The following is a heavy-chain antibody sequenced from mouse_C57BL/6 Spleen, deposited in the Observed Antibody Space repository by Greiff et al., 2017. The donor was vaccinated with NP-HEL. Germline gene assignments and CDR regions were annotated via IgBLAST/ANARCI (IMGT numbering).Heavy chain of an antibody. CDR1: GYTFTDYY. D-gene: IGHD3-2*02. CDR2: INPNNGGT. V-gene: IGHV1-26*01. Sequence: VQLQQSGPELVKPGASVKISCKASGYTFTDYYMNWVKQSHGKSLEWIGDINPNNGGTSYNQKFKGKATLTVDKSSSTAYMELRSLTSEDSAVYYCARWKTAQATLPFDYWGQGTTLTVSS. J-gene: IGHJ2*01. CDR3: ARWKTAQATLPFDY.